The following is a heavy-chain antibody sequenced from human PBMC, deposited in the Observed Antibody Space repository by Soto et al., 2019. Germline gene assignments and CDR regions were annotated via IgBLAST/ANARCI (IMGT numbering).Heavy chain of an antibody. CDR3: AADATAWQQMVPSDY. V-gene: IGHV1-58*01. CDR2: IAVGSGYT. CDR1: GFTFTSSA. Sequence: SVKVSCKASGFTFTSSAFQWVRQARGQRLEWIGWIAVGSGYTNYAQRFQDRVTLTRDMSTXTTYMELSRLTSEDTAIYYCAADATAWQQMVPSDYWGQGTLVTVSS. J-gene: IGHJ4*02. D-gene: IGHD2-8*01.